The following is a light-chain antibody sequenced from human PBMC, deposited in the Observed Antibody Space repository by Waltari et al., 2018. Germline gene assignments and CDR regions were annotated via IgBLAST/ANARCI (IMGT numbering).Light chain of an antibody. CDR2: AAS. CDR3: QQYYSYPRT. J-gene: IGKJ2*01. V-gene: IGKV1-8*01. CDR1: QGISSY. Sequence: AIRMTQSPSSFSASTGDRVTITCRASQGISSYLAWYQQKPGKAPKLLIYAASTLQRGVPSRFSGSGSGTDFTLTISCLQSEDFATYYCQQYYSYPRTFGQGTKLEIK.